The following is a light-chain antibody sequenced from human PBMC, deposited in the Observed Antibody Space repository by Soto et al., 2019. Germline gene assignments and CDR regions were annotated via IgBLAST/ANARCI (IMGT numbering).Light chain of an antibody. V-gene: IGKV3-11*01. J-gene: IGKJ2*02. Sequence: EIVLTQYPATVSLSPGERATLACRASQSVGSYLAWYQHKPGQAPRLLIHDASNRATGIPARFSGSGSGTDFTLTISSLEPEDSAVYYCQQRSNWPRGTFGQGTKLEIK. CDR1: QSVGSY. CDR3: QQRSNWPRGT. CDR2: DAS.